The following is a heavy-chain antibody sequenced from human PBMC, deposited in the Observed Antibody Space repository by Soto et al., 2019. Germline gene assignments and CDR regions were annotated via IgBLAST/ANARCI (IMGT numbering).Heavy chain of an antibody. D-gene: IGHD1-1*01. CDR2: IYSGGST. J-gene: IGHJ6*02. V-gene: IGHV3-66*01. Sequence: EVQLVESGGGLVQPGGSLRLSCAASGFTVSNNYMSWVRQAPGKGLEWVSVIYSGGSTYYADSMKGRFTISRDNSKNTLYLQMNSLRAEDTAVYYCAKEANLDNRYYYGMDVWGQGTTVTVYS. CDR3: AKEANLDNRYYYGMDV. CDR1: GFTVSNNY.